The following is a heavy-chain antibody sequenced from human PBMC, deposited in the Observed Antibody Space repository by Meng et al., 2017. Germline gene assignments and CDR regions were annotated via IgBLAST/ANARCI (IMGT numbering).Heavy chain of an antibody. V-gene: IGHV4-4*02. CDR3: ARWSIYCSGGSCYSFDY. CDR1: GGSISSSNW. J-gene: IGHJ4*02. Sequence: QGQLQEAVPGLVKPSGTLSLTCAVSGGSISSSNWWSWVRQPPGKGLEWIGEIYHSGSTNYNPSLKSRVTISVDKSKNQFSLKLSSVTAADTAVYYCARWSIYCSGGSCYSFDYWGQGTLVTVSS. D-gene: IGHD2-15*01. CDR2: IYHSGST.